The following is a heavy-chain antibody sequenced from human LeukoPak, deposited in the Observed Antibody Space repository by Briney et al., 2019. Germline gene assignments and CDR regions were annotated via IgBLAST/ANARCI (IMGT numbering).Heavy chain of an antibody. Sequence: GGSLRLSCAASGFTFSSYWMSWVRQAPGKGLEWVANIKQDGSEKYYVASVKGRFTISRDNAKNSLYLQMNSLRAEDTAVYYCARKTAAGRVYYYYYMDVWGKGTTVTVSS. CDR2: IKQDGSEK. CDR3: ARKTAAGRVYYYYYMDV. J-gene: IGHJ6*03. D-gene: IGHD6-13*01. V-gene: IGHV3-7*01. CDR1: GFTFSSYW.